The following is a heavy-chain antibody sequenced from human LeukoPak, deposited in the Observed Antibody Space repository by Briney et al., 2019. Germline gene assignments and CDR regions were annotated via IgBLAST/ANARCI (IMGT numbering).Heavy chain of an antibody. Sequence: PGGSLRLSCAASGFTVSSNYMSWVRQAPGKGLEWVSVIYSGGRTYYADSVKGRFTISRDNSKNTLYLQMNSLRAEDTAVYYCAREVDTVMVNWGQGTLVTASS. J-gene: IGHJ4*02. D-gene: IGHD5-18*01. CDR3: AREVDTVMVN. V-gene: IGHV3-66*01. CDR2: IYSGGRT. CDR1: GFTVSSNY.